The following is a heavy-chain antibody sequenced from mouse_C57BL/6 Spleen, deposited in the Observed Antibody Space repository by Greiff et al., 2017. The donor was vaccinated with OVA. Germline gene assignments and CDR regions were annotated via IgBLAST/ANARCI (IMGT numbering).Heavy chain of an antibody. D-gene: IGHD1-1*01. CDR1: GYTFTSYW. CDR3: ARAAAVVYWYLGV. CDR2: IDPSDSYT. J-gene: IGHJ1*03. Sequence: QVQLQQPGAELVKPGASVKLSCKASGYTFTSYWMQWVKQRPGQGLEWIGEIDPSDSYTNYNQKFKGKATLTVDTSSSTAYMQLSSLTSEDSAVYNCARAAAVVYWYLGVWGTRPAVTVAS. V-gene: IGHV1-50*01.